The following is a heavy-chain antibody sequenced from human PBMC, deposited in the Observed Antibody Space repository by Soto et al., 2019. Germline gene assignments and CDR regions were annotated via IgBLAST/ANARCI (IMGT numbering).Heavy chain of an antibody. CDR1: GSTFVGSW. D-gene: IGHD2-15*01. V-gene: IGHV3-74*01. CDR2: TNSDGSST. Sequence: EVQLVESGGALFNLGGSWRLSGAPSGSTFVGSWRHWVPKPPGKGWVWVSRTNSDGSSTSYAGSVKGRFTISRDNAKNTLYLQMNSLRAEDTAVYYCVRTSLVVAAATREDYWGQGTLVTVSS. J-gene: IGHJ4*02. CDR3: VRTSLVVAAATREDY.